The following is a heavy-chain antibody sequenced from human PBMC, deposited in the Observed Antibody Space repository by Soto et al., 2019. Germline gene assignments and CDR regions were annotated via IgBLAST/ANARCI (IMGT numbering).Heavy chain of an antibody. Sequence: SETLSLTCAVSGGSISSSNWWSWVRQPPGKGLEWIGEIYHSGSTNYNPSLKSRVTISVDKSKNQFSLKLSSVTAADTAVHYCARWQQLLYYYYYGMDVGGQGTTVTVSS. CDR1: GGSISSSNW. D-gene: IGHD6-13*01. V-gene: IGHV4-4*02. CDR3: ARWQQLLYYYYYGMDV. CDR2: IYHSGST. J-gene: IGHJ6*02.